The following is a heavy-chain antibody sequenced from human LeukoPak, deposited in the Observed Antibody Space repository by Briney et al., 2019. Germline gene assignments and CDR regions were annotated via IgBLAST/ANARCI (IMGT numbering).Heavy chain of an antibody. Sequence: GGSLRLSCAASGFTFSSYGMSWVRQAPGKGLEWVSAISGSGGSTYYADSVKGRFTISRDNSKNSLYLQMNSLRAEDTALYYCAKDMHVGSMVRGVIIDYWGQGTLVTVSS. CDR3: AKDMHVGSMVRGVIIDY. V-gene: IGHV3-23*01. J-gene: IGHJ4*02. D-gene: IGHD3-10*01. CDR1: GFTFSSYG. CDR2: ISGSGGST.